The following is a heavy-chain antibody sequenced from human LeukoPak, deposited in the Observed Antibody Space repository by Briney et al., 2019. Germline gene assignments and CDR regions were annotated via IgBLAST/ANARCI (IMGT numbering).Heavy chain of an antibody. J-gene: IGHJ3*02. CDR1: GGSISSTNW. D-gene: IGHD3-22*01. CDR3: SRDYGTSGSDAFDI. CDR2: IYYSGST. V-gene: IGHV4-4*02. Sequence: PSETLSLTCAVSGGSISSTNWWSWVRQPPGKGLEWIGEIYYSGSTEYNPSLKNRLTISVEKSSNQYSLKLTSVTAADEPVYFFSRDYGTSGSDAFDICAKGQCSASLQ.